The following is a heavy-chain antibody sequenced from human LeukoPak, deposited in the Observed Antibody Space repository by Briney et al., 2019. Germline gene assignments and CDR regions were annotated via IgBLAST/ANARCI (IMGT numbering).Heavy chain of an antibody. CDR3: AKAAHCTSTGCHFSGHAQRPLDS. CDR1: GFTFNNYG. V-gene: IGHV3-30*18. Sequence: GRSLRLSCVASGFTFNNYGMHWVRQAPGKGLEWVASISNDGTNKYYVDSVKGRFTISRDNSKKTMYLEVNSLRGEDTAVYYCAKAAHCTSTGCHFSGHAQRPLDSWGQGTLVTVSS. D-gene: IGHD2-8*01. J-gene: IGHJ4*02. CDR2: ISNDGTNK.